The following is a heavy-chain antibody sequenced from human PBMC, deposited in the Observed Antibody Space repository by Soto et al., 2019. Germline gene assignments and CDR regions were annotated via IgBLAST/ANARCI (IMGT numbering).Heavy chain of an antibody. D-gene: IGHD6-6*01. CDR3: ASIAARPLYYYYYGMDV. Sequence: SETLSLSCAVYGGSFSGYYWSWIRKPPGKGLEWIGEINHSGSTNYNPSLKSRVTISVDTSKNQFSLKLSSVTAADTAVYYCASIAARPLYYYYYGMDVWGQGTTVTVSS. V-gene: IGHV4-34*01. CDR2: INHSGST. J-gene: IGHJ6*02. CDR1: GGSFSGYY.